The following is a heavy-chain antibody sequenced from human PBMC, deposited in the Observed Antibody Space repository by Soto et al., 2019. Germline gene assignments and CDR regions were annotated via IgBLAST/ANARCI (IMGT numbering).Heavy chain of an antibody. Sequence: EVQLLESGGGLVQPGGSLRLSCEASGFTFSTYAMSWVRQAPGKGLEWVPAISGSGGSTYYADSVKGRLTISRDNSKNTLYLQMNSLRAEDTAVYYCAKVAIPSTIAAPVDYWGQGTLVTVSS. J-gene: IGHJ4*02. V-gene: IGHV3-23*01. CDR1: GFTFSTYA. CDR3: AKVAIPSTIAAPVDY. D-gene: IGHD6-13*01. CDR2: ISGSGGST.